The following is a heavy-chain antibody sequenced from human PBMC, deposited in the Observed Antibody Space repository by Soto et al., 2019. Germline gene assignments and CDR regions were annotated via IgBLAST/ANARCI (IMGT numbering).Heavy chain of an antibody. V-gene: IGHV4-34*01. CDR2: INHSGST. Sequence: SETLSLTCAVYGGSFSGYYWSWIRQPPGKGLEWIGEINHSGSTNYNPSLKSRVTISVDTSKNQFSLKLSSVTAADTAVYYCARGRVDFWSGYYTLRNDYWGQGTLVTVSS. CDR3: ARGRVDFWSGYYTLRNDY. CDR1: GGSFSGYY. D-gene: IGHD3-3*01. J-gene: IGHJ4*02.